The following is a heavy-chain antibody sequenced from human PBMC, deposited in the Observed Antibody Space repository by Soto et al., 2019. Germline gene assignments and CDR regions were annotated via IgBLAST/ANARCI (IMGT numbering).Heavy chain of an antibody. CDR3: AREDYGDYGVGWFDP. J-gene: IGHJ5*02. CDR2: ISYDGSNK. CDR1: GFTFSSYA. Sequence: QVQLVESGGGVVQPGRSLRLSCAASGFTFSSYAMHWVRQAPGKGLEWVAVISYDGSNKYYADSVKGRFTISRDNSKNTLYLQMNSLIAEDTAVYYCAREDYGDYGVGWFDPWGQGTLVTVSS. V-gene: IGHV3-30-3*01. D-gene: IGHD4-17*01.